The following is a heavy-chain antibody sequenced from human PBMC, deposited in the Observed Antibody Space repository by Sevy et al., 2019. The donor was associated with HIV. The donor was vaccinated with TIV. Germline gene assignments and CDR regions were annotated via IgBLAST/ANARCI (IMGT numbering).Heavy chain of an antibody. CDR3: SRGDYYVTSGYTYYFDY. Sequence: SETLSLTCAISGYSISSGYYWGWIRQPPGKGLEWIGNIYHSGRTNNNPSLKSRVTMSVDTSKNQFSLKLSSVTAADTAVYYCSRGDYYVTSGYTYYFDYWGQGTLVTVSS. CDR1: GYSISSGYY. D-gene: IGHD3-22*01. V-gene: IGHV4-38-2*01. J-gene: IGHJ4*02. CDR2: IYHSGRT.